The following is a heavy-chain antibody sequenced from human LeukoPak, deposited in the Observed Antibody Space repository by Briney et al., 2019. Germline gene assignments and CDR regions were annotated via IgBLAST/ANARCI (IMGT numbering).Heavy chain of an antibody. J-gene: IGHJ4*02. CDR1: GFTFSSYA. Sequence: GGSLRLSCAAPGFTFSSYAMHWVRQAPGKGLEWVAVISYDGSNKYYADSVKGRFTISRDNSKNTLYLQMNSLRAEDTAVYYCARDTIAAALYYFDYWGQGTLVTVSS. V-gene: IGHV3-30-3*01. CDR2: ISYDGSNK. D-gene: IGHD6-13*01. CDR3: ARDTIAAALYYFDY.